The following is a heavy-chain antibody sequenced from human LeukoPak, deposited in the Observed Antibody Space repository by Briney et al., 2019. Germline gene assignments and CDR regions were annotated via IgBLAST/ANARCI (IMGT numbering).Heavy chain of an antibody. CDR3: ARDLLTMVRGVTGAIFDY. Sequence: SETLSLTCTVSGYSISSGYYWGWIRQPPGKGLEWIGSIYHSGSTYYNPSLKSRVTISVDTSKNQFSLKLSSVTAADTAVYYCARDLLTMVRGVTGAIFDYWGQGTLVTVPS. V-gene: IGHV4-38-2*02. D-gene: IGHD3-10*01. CDR2: IYHSGST. J-gene: IGHJ4*02. CDR1: GYSISSGYY.